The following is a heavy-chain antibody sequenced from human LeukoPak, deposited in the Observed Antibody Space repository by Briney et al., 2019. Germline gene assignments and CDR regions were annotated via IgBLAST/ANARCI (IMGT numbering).Heavy chain of an antibody. CDR2: IIPIFGTA. J-gene: IGHJ3*02. V-gene: IGHV1-69*13. Sequence: SVTVSCTASGGTFSSYAISWVRQAPGQGLEWMGGIIPIFGTANYAQKFQGRVTITADESTGTAYMELSSLRSEDTAVYYCAREGGAYYYDSSGLSGAFDIWGQGTMVTVSS. CDR1: GGTFSSYA. CDR3: AREGGAYYYDSSGLSGAFDI. D-gene: IGHD3-22*01.